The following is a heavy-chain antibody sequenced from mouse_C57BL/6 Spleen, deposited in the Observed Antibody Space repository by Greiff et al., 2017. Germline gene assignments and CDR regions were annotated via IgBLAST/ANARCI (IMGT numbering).Heavy chain of an antibody. V-gene: IGHV1-74*01. Sequence: QVHVKQPGAELVKPGASVKVSCKASGYTFTSYWMHWVKQRPGQGLEWIGRIHPSDSDTNYNQKFKGKATLTVDKSSSTAYMQLSSLTSEDSAVYYCAMDYDEFAYWGQGTLVTVSA. CDR3: AMDYDEFAY. D-gene: IGHD2-4*01. CDR2: IHPSDSDT. CDR1: GYTFTSYW. J-gene: IGHJ3*01.